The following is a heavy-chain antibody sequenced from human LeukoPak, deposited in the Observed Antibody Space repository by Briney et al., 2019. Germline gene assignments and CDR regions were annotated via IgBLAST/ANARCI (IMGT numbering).Heavy chain of an antibody. CDR3: ARVLDGTDHDY. CDR2: INHSGST. V-gene: IGHV4-34*01. D-gene: IGHD1-1*01. J-gene: IGHJ4*02. CDR1: GGSFSGYY. Sequence: SETLSLTCVVYGGSFSGYYWSWIRQPPGKGLEWIGEINHSGSTNYNPSLKSRVTISVDTSKNQFSLKLSSVTAADTAVYYCARVLDGTDHDYWGQGTLVTVSS.